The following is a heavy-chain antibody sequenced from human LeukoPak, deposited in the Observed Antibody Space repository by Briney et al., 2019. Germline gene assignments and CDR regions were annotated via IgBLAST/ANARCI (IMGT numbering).Heavy chain of an antibody. CDR2: IYYTGNT. D-gene: IGHD3-9*01. J-gene: IGHJ3*02. V-gene: IGHV4-30-4*07. CDR3: ARTYYDILTGYYFSAFDI. CDR1: GGSISSGGYS. Sequence: PSETLSLTCTVSGGSISSGGYSWSWIRQPPGKAMEFIAYIYYTGNTYFNPSLKSRVTISVDTSKNQFSLKLSSVTAADTAVYYCARTYYDILTGYYFSAFDIWGQGTMVTVSS.